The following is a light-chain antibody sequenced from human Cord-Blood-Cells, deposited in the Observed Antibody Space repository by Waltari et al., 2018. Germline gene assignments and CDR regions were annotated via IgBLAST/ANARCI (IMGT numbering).Light chain of an antibody. J-gene: IGLJ3*02. V-gene: IGLV1-47*01. Sequence: QSVLTQPPSASGTPGQRFTIPCSGSSSNIGSNYVYWYQQLPGTAPKLLIYRNKQRPSGVPDRFSGSKSGTSASLAISGLRSEDEADYYCAAWDDSLSGWVFGGGTKLTVL. CDR2: RNK. CDR3: AAWDDSLSGWV. CDR1: SSNIGSNY.